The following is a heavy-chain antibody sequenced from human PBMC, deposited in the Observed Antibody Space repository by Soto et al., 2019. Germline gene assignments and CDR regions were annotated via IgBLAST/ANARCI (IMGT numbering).Heavy chain of an antibody. CDR3: ESLRTPAIAVAGFAY. CDR2: SYPGGSAT. D-gene: IGHD6-19*01. J-gene: IGHJ4*02. V-gene: IGHV5-51*01. CDR1: GVSFTTYW. Sequence: ESRKIACKVSGVSFTTYWLGRVRQMPGKGVEWMGISYPGGSATRYSPSFQGQVTLSADNSLSTDHLQWSSLNAPDTAMYSCESLRTPAIAVAGFAYWGLGTLVTASS.